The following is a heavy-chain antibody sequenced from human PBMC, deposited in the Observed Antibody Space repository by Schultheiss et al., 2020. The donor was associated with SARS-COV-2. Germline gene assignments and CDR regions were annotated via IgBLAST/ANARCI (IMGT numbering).Heavy chain of an antibody. D-gene: IGHD3-16*01. CDR1: GFIFSDYA. V-gene: IGHV3-30*03. CDR3: AHGWGGAGDH. Sequence: GGSLRLSCAASGFIFSDYAMHWVRQSPGKGLEWVATISNDGSNTYFADSVRGRFTISRDNSKNTQHLQINSLRAEDTAVYYCAHGWGGAGDHWGQGALVTVSS. CDR2: ISNDGSNT. J-gene: IGHJ4*02.